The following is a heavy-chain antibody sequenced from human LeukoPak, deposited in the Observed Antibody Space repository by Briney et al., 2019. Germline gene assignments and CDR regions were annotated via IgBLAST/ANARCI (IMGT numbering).Heavy chain of an antibody. J-gene: IGHJ5*02. CDR3: ASSYSYGNNWFDP. Sequence: PSETLSLTCAVSGGSISSNSYYWGWIRQPPGKGLEWIGSIYYSGSTYYNPSLKSRVTISVDTSKNQFSLKLSSVTAADTAVYYCASSYSYGNNWFDPWGQGTLVTVSS. V-gene: IGHV4-39*01. CDR2: IYYSGST. CDR1: GGSISSNSYY. D-gene: IGHD5-18*01.